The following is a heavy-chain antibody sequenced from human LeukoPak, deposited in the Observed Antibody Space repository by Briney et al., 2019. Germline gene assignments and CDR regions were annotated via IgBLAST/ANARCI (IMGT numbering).Heavy chain of an antibody. D-gene: IGHD4-17*01. J-gene: IGHJ3*02. CDR2: IIPIFGTA. Sequence: GSSVKVSCKASGGTFSSYAISWVRQAPGQGLEWMGGIIPIFGTANYAQKFQGRVTITADESTSTAYTELSSLRSEDTAVYYCANRGDYGDYVYAFDTWGQGTMVTVSS. CDR1: GGTFSSYA. CDR3: ANRGDYGDYVYAFDT. V-gene: IGHV1-69*01.